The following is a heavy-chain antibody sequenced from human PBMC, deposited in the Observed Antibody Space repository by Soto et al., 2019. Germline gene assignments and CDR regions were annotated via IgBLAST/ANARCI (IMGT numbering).Heavy chain of an antibody. Sequence: GGSLRLSCAASGFTFSSYGMHWVRQAPGKGLEWVAVISYDGSNKYYADSVKGRFTISRDNSKNTLYLQMNSLRAEDTAVYYCAKAYYDILTGYYTYWGQGTLVTVSS. J-gene: IGHJ4*02. CDR1: GFTFSSYG. V-gene: IGHV3-30*18. D-gene: IGHD3-9*01. CDR3: AKAYYDILTGYYTY. CDR2: ISYDGSNK.